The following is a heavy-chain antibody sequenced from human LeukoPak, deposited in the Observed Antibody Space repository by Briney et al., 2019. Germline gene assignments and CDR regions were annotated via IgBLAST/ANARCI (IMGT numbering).Heavy chain of an antibody. V-gene: IGHV1-18*01. CDR1: GYTFTSYG. Sequence: ASVTVSCKASGYTFTSYGISWVRQAPGQGLEWMGWISAYNGSTNYAQKLQGRVTMTTDTSTSTAYLELRSLRPDDTAVYYCARVKEIFGVVNDFDYWGQGTLVSVSS. CDR3: ARVKEIFGVVNDFDY. J-gene: IGHJ4*02. D-gene: IGHD3-3*01. CDR2: ISAYNGST.